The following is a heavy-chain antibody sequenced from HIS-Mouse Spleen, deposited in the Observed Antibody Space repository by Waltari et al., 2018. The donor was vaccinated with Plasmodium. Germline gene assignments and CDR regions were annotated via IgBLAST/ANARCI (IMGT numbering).Heavy chain of an antibody. V-gene: IGHV1-2*02. D-gene: IGHD6-13*01. J-gene: IGHJ1*01. Sequence: LVQSGAEVKKPGASVKVSCKASGYTFTGYYMHWVRQAPGQGLEWMGWINPNSGGTNYAQKFQGRVTMTRDTSISTAYMELSRLGSDDTAVYYCARVLGYKAAAGTFVEYFQHWGQGTLVTVAS. CDR2: INPNSGGT. CDR3: ARVLGYKAAAGTFVEYFQH. CDR1: GYTFTGYY.